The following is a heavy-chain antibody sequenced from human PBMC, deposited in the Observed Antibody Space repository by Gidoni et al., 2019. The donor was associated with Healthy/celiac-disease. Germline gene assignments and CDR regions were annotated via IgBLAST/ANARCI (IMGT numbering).Heavy chain of an antibody. V-gene: IGHV1-8*01. CDR3: ASDLGSAWYNWFDP. Sequence: QVQLVQSGAEVKKTGASVKVSCTASGYTFTSYDINWVRQATGQGLELMGWMNPNRGNTGYAQKFQGRVTMTRNTSISTAYMELSSLRSEDTAVYYCASDLGSAWYNWFDPWGQGTLVTVSS. CDR1: GYTFTSYD. D-gene: IGHD3-10*01. J-gene: IGHJ5*02. CDR2: MNPNRGNT.